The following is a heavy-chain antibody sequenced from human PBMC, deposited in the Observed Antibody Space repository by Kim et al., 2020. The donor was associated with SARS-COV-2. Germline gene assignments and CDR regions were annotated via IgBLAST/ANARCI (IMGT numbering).Heavy chain of an antibody. CDR3: ARESYCSSTSCYPRYYYYGMDV. Sequence: SETLSLTCTVSGGSVSSGSYYWSWIRQPPGKGLEWIGYIYYSGSTNYNPSLKSRVTISVDTSKNQFSLKLSSVTAADTAVYYCARESYCSSTSCYPRYYYYGMDVWGQGTTVTVSS. CDR2: IYYSGST. J-gene: IGHJ6*02. V-gene: IGHV4-61*01. CDR1: GGSVSSGSYY. D-gene: IGHD2-2*01.